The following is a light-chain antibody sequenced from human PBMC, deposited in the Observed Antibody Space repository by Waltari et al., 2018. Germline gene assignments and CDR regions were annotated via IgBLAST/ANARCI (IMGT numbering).Light chain of an antibody. V-gene: IGKV4-1*01. CDR2: WTS. CDR3: QQYYRPPFT. CDR1: QSVLYNTNKKNS. J-gene: IGKJ4*01. Sequence: DIVMTQSPDSLTVSLGERATINCRSSQSVLYNTNKKNSVAWYQQRPGQPPKLLIYWTSSRESGVPDRFSGSGSGTDFTLTISSLQAEDVAVYYCQQYYRPPFTFGGGTKVEIK.